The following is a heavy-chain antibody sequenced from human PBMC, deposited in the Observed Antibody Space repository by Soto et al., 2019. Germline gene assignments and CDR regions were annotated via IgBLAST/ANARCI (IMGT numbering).Heavy chain of an antibody. V-gene: IGHV3-30*18. CDR2: ISYDGSNK. D-gene: IGHD2-15*01. J-gene: IGHJ4*02. Sequence: QVQLVESGGGVVQPGRSLRLSCAASGFTFSSYGMHWVRQAPGKGLEWVAVISYDGSNKYYADSVKGRFTISRDNSKNTLYLQMTSLRAEDTAVYYCAKDQGCSGGSCYPWYFDYWGQGTLVTVYS. CDR1: GFTFSSYG. CDR3: AKDQGCSGGSCYPWYFDY.